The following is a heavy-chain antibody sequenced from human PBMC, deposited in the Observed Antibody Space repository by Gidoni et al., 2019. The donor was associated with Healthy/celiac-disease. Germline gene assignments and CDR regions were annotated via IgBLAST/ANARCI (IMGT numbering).Heavy chain of an antibody. CDR2: IYYSGST. V-gene: IGHV4-59*08. D-gene: IGHD3-22*01. J-gene: IGHJ3*02. CDR3: ARLGRFYYDSSAQRAFDI. Sequence: QVQLQESGPGLVKPSETLSLTCTVSGGSISSYYWSWIRQPPGKGLEWIGYIYYSGSTNYNPSLKSRVTISVDTSKNQFSLKLSSVTAADTAVYYCARLGRFYYDSSAQRAFDIWGQGTMVTVSS. CDR1: GGSISSYY.